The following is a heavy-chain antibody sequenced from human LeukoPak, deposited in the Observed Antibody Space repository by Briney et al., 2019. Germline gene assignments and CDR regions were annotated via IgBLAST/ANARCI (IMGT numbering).Heavy chain of an antibody. CDR2: IKEDGSEK. Sequence: GGSLRLSCAASGFTISGYGRNWVRQAPGKGLEWVANIKEDGSEKSYVDSVKGRFTVSRDNAKNSPYLQMNSLRAEDTAVYYCARVGYGGNSLDYWGQGTLVTVSS. D-gene: IGHD4-23*01. CDR3: ARVGYGGNSLDY. J-gene: IGHJ4*02. CDR1: GFTISGYG. V-gene: IGHV3-7*01.